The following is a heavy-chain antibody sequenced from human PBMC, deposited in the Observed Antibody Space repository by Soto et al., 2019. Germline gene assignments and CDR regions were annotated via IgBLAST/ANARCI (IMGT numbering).Heavy chain of an antibody. Sequence: SETLSLTCTVSGGSISSSSYYWGWIRKPPGKGLEWIGSIYYSGSTYYNPSLKSRVTISVDTSKNQFSLKLSSVTAADTAVYYCARHPQSYDSSGYYYFDYWGQGTLVTVSS. CDR1: GGSISSSSYY. D-gene: IGHD3-22*01. CDR3: ARHPQSYDSSGYYYFDY. CDR2: IYYSGST. V-gene: IGHV4-39*01. J-gene: IGHJ4*02.